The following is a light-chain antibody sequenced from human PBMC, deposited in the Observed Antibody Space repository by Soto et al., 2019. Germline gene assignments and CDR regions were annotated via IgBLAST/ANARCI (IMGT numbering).Light chain of an antibody. CDR2: GAS. CDR1: QSVSSN. Sequence: QSPTTRAVCPGRRYILSVAASQSVSSNLAWYQQKLGQDPRLLIYGASARATGIPARFSGSGSETQSTLAISSRKSEDPLVYSWQHYPRRPGTIGPGTKVDIK. V-gene: IGKV3-15*01. CDR3: QHYPRRPGT. J-gene: IGKJ3*01.